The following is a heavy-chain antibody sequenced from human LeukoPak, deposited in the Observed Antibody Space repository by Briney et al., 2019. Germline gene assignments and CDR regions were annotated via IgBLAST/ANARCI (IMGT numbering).Heavy chain of an antibody. J-gene: IGHJ1*01. D-gene: IGHD4-11*01. CDR2: IRAYNGYT. Sequence: GASVKVSCKASGYTFTNYGVSWVRQAPGQGLEWMGWIRAYNGYTNYAQKFQFRVTMTTDTSTSTAYMELRSLTSDDTAVYYCARDKAVTTEVTQYFQHWGQGTLVTVSS. CDR3: ARDKAVTTEVTQYFQH. V-gene: IGHV1-18*01. CDR1: GYTFTNYG.